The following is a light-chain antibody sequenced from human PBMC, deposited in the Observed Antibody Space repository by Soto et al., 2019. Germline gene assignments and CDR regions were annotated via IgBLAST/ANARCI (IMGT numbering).Light chain of an antibody. J-gene: IGKJ1*01. V-gene: IGKV4-1*01. CDR1: QSVLYSSNNKNY. CDR2: WAS. Sequence: DIVMTQSPDSLAVSLGEMVSINCKSSQSVLYSSNNKNYLAWYQQKPGQPPKLLIYWASTRESGGPDRFSGSGSGRDFTLTISSLQAEEVPVYYSQQYYSTPCTFGQGTKVEIK. CDR3: QQYYSTPCT.